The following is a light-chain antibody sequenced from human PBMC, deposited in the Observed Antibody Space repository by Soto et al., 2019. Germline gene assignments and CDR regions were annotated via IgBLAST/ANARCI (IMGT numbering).Light chain of an antibody. Sequence: RVTQSPSSVSASVGDRVTITCQTSKDISSSVAWYQQKPGKAPKLLIFAASSLQSGVPSRFSGSRSGPDFTLTISSLQPEDFATYYCQQSYSSPPTFGQGTKVEIK. J-gene: IGKJ1*01. V-gene: IGKV1-12*01. CDR1: KDISSS. CDR3: QQSYSSPPT. CDR2: AAS.